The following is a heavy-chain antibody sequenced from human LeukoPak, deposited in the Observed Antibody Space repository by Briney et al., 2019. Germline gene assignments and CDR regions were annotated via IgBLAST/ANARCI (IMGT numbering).Heavy chain of an antibody. CDR1: GGSISSSSYY. Sequence: SETLSLTCTVSGGSISSSSYYWGWIRQPPGKGLEWIGSIYYSGSTYYNPSLKSRVTISVDTSKNQFSLKLSSVTAADTAVYYCVRHIWNQDYGDYEWNYYFHYWGQGTLVTVSS. CDR2: IYYSGST. D-gene: IGHD4-17*01. CDR3: VRHIWNQDYGDYEWNYYFHY. V-gene: IGHV4-39*01. J-gene: IGHJ4*02.